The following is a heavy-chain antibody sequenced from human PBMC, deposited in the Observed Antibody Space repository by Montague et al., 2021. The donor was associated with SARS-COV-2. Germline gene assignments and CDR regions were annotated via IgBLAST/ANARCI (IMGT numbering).Heavy chain of an antibody. CDR1: GFTVSSNY. D-gene: IGHD2-15*01. CDR2: IYSGGST. J-gene: IGHJ6*02. Sequence: SLRLSCAASGFTVSSNYVSWVRQAPGKGLEWVSVIYSGGSTYYADSVTGRFTISRHNSKNTLYLHMNSLRAEDTAVYYCARDRRMRDISGYYYGMDVWGQGTTVTVSS. V-gene: IGHV3-53*04. CDR3: ARDRRMRDISGYYYGMDV.